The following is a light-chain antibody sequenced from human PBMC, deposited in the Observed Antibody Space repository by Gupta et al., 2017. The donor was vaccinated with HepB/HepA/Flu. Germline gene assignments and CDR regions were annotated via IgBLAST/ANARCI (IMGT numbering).Light chain of an antibody. V-gene: IGLV3-1*01. Sequence: SYELTQPPSVSVSPGQTASITCSGDKLGDKYACWYQQKPGQSPVLVIYQDSKRPSGIPERFSGSNSGNKATLTISGTQAMDEADYYCQAWDSSTGGFGGGTKLTVL. CDR2: QDS. J-gene: IGLJ2*01. CDR3: QAWDSSTGG. CDR1: KLGDKY.